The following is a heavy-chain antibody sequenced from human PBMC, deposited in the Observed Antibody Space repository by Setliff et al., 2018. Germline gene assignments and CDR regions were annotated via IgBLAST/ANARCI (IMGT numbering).Heavy chain of an antibody. CDR3: ATPTRYCTTTSCQSLDAFGF. Sequence: SVKVSCKASGGAFSNSGVSWVRQAPGQGPEWVGRIIPMFGITNYAQKFQGRVTITADESTRTAFMELSSVRSDDTAFYYCATPTRYCTTTSCQSLDAFGFWGQGTRVT. D-gene: IGHD2-2*01. CDR2: IIPMFGIT. CDR1: GGAFSNSG. V-gene: IGHV1-69*13. J-gene: IGHJ3*01.